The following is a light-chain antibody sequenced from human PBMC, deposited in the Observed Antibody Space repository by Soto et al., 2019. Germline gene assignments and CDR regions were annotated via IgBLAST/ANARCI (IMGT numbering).Light chain of an antibody. CDR2: RNN. CDR1: ISNLGSNF. V-gene: IGLV1-47*01. Sequence: QSVLTQPTSASGTPGQRVTISCSGSISNLGSNFIYWYQQLPGAAPKLLISRNNERPSGVPDRFSGSKSGTSGSLAISGLRSEDEADYHCAAWDDSLSAVVFGGGTKLTVL. J-gene: IGLJ3*02. CDR3: AAWDDSLSAVV.